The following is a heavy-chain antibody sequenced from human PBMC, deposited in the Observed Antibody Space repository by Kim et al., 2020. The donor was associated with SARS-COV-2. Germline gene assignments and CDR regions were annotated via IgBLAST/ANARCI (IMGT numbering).Heavy chain of an antibody. CDR3: VRGSGNFGYGMGV. D-gene: IGHD3-3*01. J-gene: IGHJ6*02. CDR2: INNVGSAT. CDR1: GFTFSSFW. V-gene: IGHV3-74*01. Sequence: GGSLRLSCAASGFTFSSFWMHWVRQAPGTGLMWVSRINNVGSATIYADSVKGRFTISRDNAKNTLYLQMNSLRVEDTAVYYCVRGSGNFGYGMGVWGQGTTVTVSS.